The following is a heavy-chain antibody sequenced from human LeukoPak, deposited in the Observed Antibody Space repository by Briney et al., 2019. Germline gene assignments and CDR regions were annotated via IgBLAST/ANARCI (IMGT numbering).Heavy chain of an antibody. V-gene: IGHV5-51*01. D-gene: IGHD3-22*01. Sequence: GESLKISCKGSGYSFTSYWIGWVRQMPGKGLEWMGIIYPGDSDTRYSPSFQGQVTISADKSISTAYLQWSSLKASDTAMYYCARQSDYCDSSGYFLNAFDIWGQGTMVTVSS. J-gene: IGHJ3*02. CDR3: ARQSDYCDSSGYFLNAFDI. CDR2: IYPGDSDT. CDR1: GYSFTSYW.